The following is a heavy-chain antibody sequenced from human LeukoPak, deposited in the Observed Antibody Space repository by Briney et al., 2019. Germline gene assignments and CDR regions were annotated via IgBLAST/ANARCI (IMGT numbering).Heavy chain of an antibody. CDR2: IYHGGST. J-gene: IGHJ4*02. CDR1: GFSISSGYY. Sequence: PSETLSLTCAVSGFSISSGYYWGWIRQPPGKGLEWIGTIYHGGSTYYNPSLKSRVTISVVTSKNQFSLKLSSVTAADTAAYYCARGIDSFDYWGQGTLVTVSS. CDR3: ARGIDSFDY. D-gene: IGHD3-22*01. V-gene: IGHV4-38-2*01.